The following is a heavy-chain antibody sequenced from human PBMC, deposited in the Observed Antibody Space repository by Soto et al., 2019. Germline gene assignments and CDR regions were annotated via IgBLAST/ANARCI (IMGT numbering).Heavy chain of an antibody. CDR3: ARGCSWFQPYSYGTYDAFDI. D-gene: IGHD3-10*01. V-gene: IGHV4-34*01. J-gene: IGHJ3*02. CDR2: INHSGST. CDR1: GGSFSGYY. Sequence: PSETLSLTCAVYGGSFSGYYWSWIRQPPGKGLEWIGEINHSGSTNYNPSLKSRVTISVDTSKNQFSLKLSSVTAADTAVYYCARGCSWFQPYSYGTYDAFDIRGQGTMVTVSS.